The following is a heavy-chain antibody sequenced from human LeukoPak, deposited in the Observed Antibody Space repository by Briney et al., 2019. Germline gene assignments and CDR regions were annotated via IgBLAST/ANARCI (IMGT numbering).Heavy chain of an antibody. CDR1: GGSISSGSYY. Sequence: SQTLSLTCTVSGGSISSGSYYWSWIRQPAGEGLEWIGRIYTSGSTNYNPSLKSRVTISVDTSKNQFSLKLSSVTAADTAVYYCARVSGGTRDYWGQGTLVTVSS. V-gene: IGHV4-61*02. D-gene: IGHD2-15*01. CDR2: IYTSGST. CDR3: ARVSGGTRDY. J-gene: IGHJ4*02.